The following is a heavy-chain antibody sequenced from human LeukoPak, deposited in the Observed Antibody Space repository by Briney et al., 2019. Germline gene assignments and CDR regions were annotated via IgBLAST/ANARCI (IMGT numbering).Heavy chain of an antibody. D-gene: IGHD3-22*01. CDR1: GFTFSSYA. Sequence: GGSLRLSCAASGFTFSSYAMSWVRQAAGKGLEWVSAISGSGGSTYYADSVKGRFTISRDNSKNTLYLQMNSLRAEDTAVYYCAKDPTTYYYDSSGYYQDYWGQGTLVTVSS. CDR2: ISGSGGST. CDR3: AKDPTTYYYDSSGYYQDY. J-gene: IGHJ4*02. V-gene: IGHV3-23*01.